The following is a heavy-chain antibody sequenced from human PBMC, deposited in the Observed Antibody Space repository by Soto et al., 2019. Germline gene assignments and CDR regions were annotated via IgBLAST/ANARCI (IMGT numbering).Heavy chain of an antibody. CDR2: TTYDGSDK. CDR1: GFTFRSYV. D-gene: IGHD3-16*01. CDR3: ARWGTAGGLAV. V-gene: IGHV3-30*05. Sequence: QVQLVESGGGVVQPGTSLRVSCVGSGFTFRSYVIHWVRQAPGKGLEWVALTTYDGSDKYYGASVRGRFTISRDNSRSTGDLQMDSMRLEGTSSYYCARWGTAGGLAVWGQGTLVSVSS. J-gene: IGHJ1*01.